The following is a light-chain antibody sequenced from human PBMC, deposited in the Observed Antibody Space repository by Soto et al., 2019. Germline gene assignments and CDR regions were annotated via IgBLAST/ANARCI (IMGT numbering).Light chain of an antibody. J-gene: IGKJ5*01. V-gene: IGKV3-15*01. CDR2: DTS. CDR3: QQYSNWPPFT. Sequence: EMVMTQSPATLSVSPGERATLSCRASQSVSSNLAWYQQKPGQAPRHLIYDTSTRATGIPARFSGSGSGTEFTLTISSLQSEDFAVYYCQQYSNWPPFTFGQGTRLE. CDR1: QSVSSN.